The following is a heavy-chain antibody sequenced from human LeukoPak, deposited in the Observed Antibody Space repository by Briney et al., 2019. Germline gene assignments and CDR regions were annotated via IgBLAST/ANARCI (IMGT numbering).Heavy chain of an antibody. CDR1: GGSISSGGYY. CDR2: IYHSGST. CDR3: ARDRRAGGADY. J-gene: IGHJ4*02. D-gene: IGHD3-10*01. V-gene: IGHV4-30-2*01. Sequence: SETLSLTCTVSGGSISSGGYYWSWIRQPPGKGLEWIGYIYHSGSTYYNPSLKSRVTISVDRSKNQFSLKLSSVTAADTAVYYCARDRRAGGADYWGQGTLVTVSS.